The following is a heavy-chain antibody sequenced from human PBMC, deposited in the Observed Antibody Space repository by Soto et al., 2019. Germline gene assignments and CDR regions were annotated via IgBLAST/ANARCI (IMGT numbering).Heavy chain of an antibody. CDR2: ISYDGSKP. J-gene: IGHJ4*02. V-gene: IGHV3-30*04. CDR3: AKEGPKTEIFDY. Sequence: GGSLRLSCAASGFTFRSYAMHWVRQAPGKGLEWVAVISYDGSKPNYADSVKGRFTISRDNSKNTLSLQMNSLRPEDTAVYYCAKEGPKTEIFDYWGQGTLVTVSS. CDR1: GFTFRSYA.